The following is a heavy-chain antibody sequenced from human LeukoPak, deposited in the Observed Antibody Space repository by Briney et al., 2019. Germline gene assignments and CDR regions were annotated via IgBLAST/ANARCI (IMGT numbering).Heavy chain of an antibody. CDR1: GFAFRAYE. V-gene: IGHV3-48*03. D-gene: IGHD3-16*01. CDR2: SSGSDTTI. CDR3: TTLAYHLDT. J-gene: IGHJ5*02. Sequence: GGSVTLSCAATGFAFRAYEMNWVRQAPGKGLEWVAYSSGSDTTIYYADSVKGRFVISRDNARSSLYLQMNSLRAQDTALSYCTTLAYHLDTWGQPALVSVSS.